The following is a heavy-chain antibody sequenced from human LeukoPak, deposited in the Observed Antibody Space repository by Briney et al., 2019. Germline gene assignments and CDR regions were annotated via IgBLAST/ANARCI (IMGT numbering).Heavy chain of an antibody. J-gene: IGHJ4*02. Sequence: PGGSLRLSCAASGFTFSSYSMNWVRQAPGKGLEWVSSISSSSSYIYFVDSVKGRFTISRGNAKNSLYLQMNSLRDEDTAVYYCARGPPVTALPDYWGQGTLVTVSS. CDR3: ARGPPVTALPDY. CDR2: ISSSSSYI. D-gene: IGHD2-21*02. CDR1: GFTFSSYS. V-gene: IGHV3-21*01.